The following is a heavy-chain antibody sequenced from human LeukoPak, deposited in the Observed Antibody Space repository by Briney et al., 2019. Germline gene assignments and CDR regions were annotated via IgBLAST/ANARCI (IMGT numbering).Heavy chain of an antibody. V-gene: IGHV3-30*02. CDR1: GFTFSSYG. Sequence: GGSLRLSCTASGFTFSSYGMHWVRQAPGKGLEWVAFIRYDGSDKYYADSVKGRFTISRDNSKNTLFLQMNSLRAEDTALYYCAKDRLLPAADFDCWGQGTLVTVSS. CDR3: AKDRLLPAADFDC. D-gene: IGHD2-2*01. J-gene: IGHJ4*02. CDR2: IRYDGSDK.